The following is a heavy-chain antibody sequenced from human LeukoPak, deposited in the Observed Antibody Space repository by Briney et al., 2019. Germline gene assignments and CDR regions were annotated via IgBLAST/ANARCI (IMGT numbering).Heavy chain of an antibody. CDR1: GFTFSSYA. J-gene: IGHJ4*02. Sequence: SGGSLRLSCAASGFTFSSYAMSWVRQAPGKRLEWVSAISGSGGSTYYADSVKGRFTISRDNSKNTLYLQMNSLRTEDTAVYYCAKGGSSSWDHFDYWGQGTLVTVSS. CDR3: AKGGSSSWDHFDY. CDR2: ISGSGGST. D-gene: IGHD6-13*01. V-gene: IGHV3-23*01.